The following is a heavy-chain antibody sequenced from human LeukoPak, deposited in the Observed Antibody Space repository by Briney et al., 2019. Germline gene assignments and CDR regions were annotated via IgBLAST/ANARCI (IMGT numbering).Heavy chain of an antibody. Sequence: GGSLRLSCAASGFTFSSYAMSWVRQAPGKRLEWVSAISGSGGSTYYADSVKGRFTISRDNSKNTLYLQMNSLRAEDTAVYYCAKNPTVFGVVIINPWDWGQGTLVTVSS. J-gene: IGHJ4*02. CDR3: AKNPTVFGVVIINPWD. V-gene: IGHV3-23*01. CDR2: ISGSGGST. D-gene: IGHD3-3*01. CDR1: GFTFSSYA.